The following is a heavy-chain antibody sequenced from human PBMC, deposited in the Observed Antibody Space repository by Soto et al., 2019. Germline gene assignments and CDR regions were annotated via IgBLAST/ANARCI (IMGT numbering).Heavy chain of an antibody. CDR1: GYTFTDYY. V-gene: IGHV1-2*04. J-gene: IGHJ4*02. CDR3: ATQRLGDASGGSPFGY. Sequence: ASVKVSCKASGYTFTDYYMHWVRQAPGQGLAWMGWINPNSGGTNYAQKFQGWVTMTRDTSISTAYMELSRLTSDDTAVYYCATQRLGDASGGSPFGYWGQGTPVTVAS. D-gene: IGHD2-15*01. CDR2: INPNSGGT.